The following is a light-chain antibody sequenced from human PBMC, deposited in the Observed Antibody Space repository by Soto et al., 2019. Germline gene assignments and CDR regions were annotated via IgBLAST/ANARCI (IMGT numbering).Light chain of an antibody. CDR2: EVS. CDR1: SSDVGGYNY. J-gene: IGLJ3*02. CDR3: SSYTSSGTLWV. Sequence: QSALTQPASVSGSPGQSITISCSGTSSDVGGYNYVPWYQQDPGKAPKLMIYEVSNRTSGVSDRFSGSKSGNTASLTISGLQAEDEADYYCSSYTSSGTLWVFGGGTQLTVL. V-gene: IGLV2-14*01.